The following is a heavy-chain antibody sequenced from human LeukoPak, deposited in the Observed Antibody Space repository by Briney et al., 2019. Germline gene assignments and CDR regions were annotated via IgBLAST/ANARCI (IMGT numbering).Heavy chain of an antibody. D-gene: IGHD6-13*01. CDR2: IYYSGST. CDR1: GGSISSYY. CDR3: ARMGYSSSWGPYYFDY. Sequence: SETLSLTCTVSGGSISSYYWSWIRQPPGKGLEWIGYIYYSGSTNYNPSLKSRVTISVDTSKNQFSLKLSSVTAADTAVYYCARMGYSSSWGPYYFDYWGQGTLVTVSS. V-gene: IGHV4-59*01. J-gene: IGHJ4*02.